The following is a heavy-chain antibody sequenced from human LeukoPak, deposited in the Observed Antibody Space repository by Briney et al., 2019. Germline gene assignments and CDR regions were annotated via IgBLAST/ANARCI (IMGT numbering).Heavy chain of an antibody. J-gene: IGHJ4*02. CDR1: GFTFSSYS. Sequence: GGSLRLSCAASGFTFSSYSMNWVRQAPGKGLEWVSSISSSSSYIYYADSVKGRFTISRDNAKNSLYLQMNSLRAEDTAVYYCAREVGARPYYYDSSGSLGIDYWGQGTLVTVSS. CDR3: AREVGARPYYYDSSGSLGIDY. D-gene: IGHD3-22*01. CDR2: ISSSSSYI. V-gene: IGHV3-21*01.